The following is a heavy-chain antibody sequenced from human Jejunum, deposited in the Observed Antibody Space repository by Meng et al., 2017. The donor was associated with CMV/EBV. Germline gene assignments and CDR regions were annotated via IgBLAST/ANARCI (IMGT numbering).Heavy chain of an antibody. Sequence: LSGAASGFAISDYYMSWIRQAPGKGLEWLSYISSSGTTTYYVDSVRGRFTISRDNAKNSLYLQMNSLRAEDTAVYYCARRRDYFDSWGQGTLVTVSS. J-gene: IGHJ4*02. CDR3: ARRRDYFDS. CDR2: ISSSGTTT. V-gene: IGHV3-11*01. CDR1: GFAISDYY.